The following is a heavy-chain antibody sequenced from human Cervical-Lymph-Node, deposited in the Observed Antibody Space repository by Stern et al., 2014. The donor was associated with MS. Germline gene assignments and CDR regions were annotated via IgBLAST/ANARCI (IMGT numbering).Heavy chain of an antibody. CDR1: EDSFTNYW. V-gene: IGHV5-51*03. CDR3: ARHFASGHNGHDWHFDV. Sequence: EMQLVESGAETRKPGESLKIACSGSEDSFTNYWIAWVRQTPGKGLEWMGIVYPGDSDVIYSPSFQGQVTFSADRSTNTAYLQWSRLKVSDSATHYCARHFASGHNGHDWHFDVWGQGTLVTVSS. D-gene: IGHD5-12*01. J-gene: IGHJ4*02. CDR2: VYPGDSDV.